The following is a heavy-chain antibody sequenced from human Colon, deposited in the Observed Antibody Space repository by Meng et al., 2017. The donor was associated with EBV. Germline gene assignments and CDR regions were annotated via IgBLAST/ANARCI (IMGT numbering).Heavy chain of an antibody. CDR3: ARGPSRWLQFSFDY. V-gene: IGHV4-31*03. J-gene: IGHJ4*02. D-gene: IGHD5-24*01. CDR2: IYYSGRT. Sequence: QVQLQESGPGLVKPSQTLSLTCTVSGGSISSGGYYWSWIRQHPGKGLEWIGYIYYSGRTYYNPSLKSRVTISIDTSKNQFSLKLSSVTAADTAVYYCARGPSRWLQFSFDYWGQGTLVTVSS. CDR1: GGSISSGGYY.